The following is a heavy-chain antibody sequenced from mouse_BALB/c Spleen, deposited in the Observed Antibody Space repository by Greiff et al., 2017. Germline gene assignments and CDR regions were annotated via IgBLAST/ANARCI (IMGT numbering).Heavy chain of an antibody. CDR2: ISYSGST. J-gene: IGHJ3*01. Sequence: EVQLQQSGPSLVKPSQTLSLTCSVTGDSITSGYWNWIRKFPGNKLEYMGYISYSGSTYYNPSLKSRISITRDTSKNQYYLQLNSVTTEDTATYYCARGEYDEAWFAYWGQGTLVTVSA. CDR3: ARGEYDEAWFAY. D-gene: IGHD2-14*01. V-gene: IGHV3-8*02. CDR1: GDSITSGY.